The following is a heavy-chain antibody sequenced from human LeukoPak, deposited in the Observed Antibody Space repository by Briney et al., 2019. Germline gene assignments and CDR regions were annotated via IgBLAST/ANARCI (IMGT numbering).Heavy chain of an antibody. V-gene: IGHV3-48*03. CDR1: GFTFDDYG. Sequence: GGSLRLSCAASGFTFDDYGLSWVRQVPGKGLEWVSYISNSGSPIYYADSVKGRFTISRDNAKNSLYLQMNSLRAEDTAVYYCARGRGYVSGSPDYWGQGTLVTVSS. J-gene: IGHJ4*02. CDR3: ARGRGYVSGSPDY. CDR2: ISNSGSPI. D-gene: IGHD3-10*01.